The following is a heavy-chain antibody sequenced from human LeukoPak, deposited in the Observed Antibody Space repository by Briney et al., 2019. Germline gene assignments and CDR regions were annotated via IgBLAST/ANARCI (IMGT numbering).Heavy chain of an antibody. CDR2: INHSGST. Sequence: PSETLSLTCAVYGGSFSGYYWSWIRQPPGKGLEWIGEINHSGSTNYNPSLKSRVTISVDTSKNQFSLKLSSVTAADTAVYYCARAADTAMDGDFDYWGQGTLVTVSS. J-gene: IGHJ4*02. D-gene: IGHD5-18*01. CDR3: ARAADTAMDGDFDY. CDR1: GGSFSGYY. V-gene: IGHV4-34*01.